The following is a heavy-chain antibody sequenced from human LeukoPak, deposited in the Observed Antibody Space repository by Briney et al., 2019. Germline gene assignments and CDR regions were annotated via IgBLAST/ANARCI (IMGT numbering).Heavy chain of an antibody. CDR1: GGSFSGYY. Sequence: SETLSLTCAVYGGSFSGYYWSWIRQPPGKGLEWIGEINHRGSTNYNPSLKSRVTISVDTSKNQFSLKLSSVTAADTAVYYCARGMAAAGYYYYYYGMDVWGQGTTVTVSS. D-gene: IGHD6-13*01. CDR2: INHRGST. J-gene: IGHJ6*02. CDR3: ARGMAAAGYYYYYYGMDV. V-gene: IGHV4-34*01.